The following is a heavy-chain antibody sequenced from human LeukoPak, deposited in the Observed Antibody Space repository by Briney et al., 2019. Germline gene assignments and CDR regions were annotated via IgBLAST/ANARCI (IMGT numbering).Heavy chain of an antibody. J-gene: IGHJ2*01. CDR2: ISSKTDGGTT. CDR3: SPTVAGRGNVVSVSSGSAWAITFD. V-gene: IGHV3-15*01. D-gene: IGHD5/OR15-5a*01. CDR1: GFTFSNAY. Sequence: PGGSLRLSCVASGFTFSNAYMTWVRQAPGKGLEWVGRISSKTDGGTTDYAAPVKGRFTISRDDSKNTLYQQMKSLKTEYTPVFYCSPTVAGRGNVVSVSSGSAWAITFD.